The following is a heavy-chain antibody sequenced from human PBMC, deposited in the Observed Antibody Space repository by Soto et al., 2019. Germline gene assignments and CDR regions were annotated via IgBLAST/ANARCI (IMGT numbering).Heavy chain of an antibody. CDR1: GDSVSSNSAG. Sequence: SQTLSLTCAITGDSVSSNSAGWSWVRQSPSRGLEWLGRTYYRSKWYYEYAVPVRGRITINPDTSKNQYSLQLNSVTPEDTAVYFCARGEQYSGRIFDYWVEGTLVTVSS. V-gene: IGHV6-1*01. CDR3: ARGEQYSGRIFDY. D-gene: IGHD1-26*01. CDR2: TYYRSKWYY. J-gene: IGHJ4*01.